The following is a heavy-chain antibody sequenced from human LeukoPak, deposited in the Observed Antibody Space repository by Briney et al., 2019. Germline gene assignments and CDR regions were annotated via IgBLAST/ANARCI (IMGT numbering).Heavy chain of an antibody. CDR2: ISGNAGST. V-gene: IGHV3-23*01. Sequence: GGSLRLSCAATGFTLSSYAMSWVRQAPGKGLEWVSLISGNAGSTYYADSVKGRFTISRDITKNTLYLQMNSLRAEDTAVYYCAKDGLQFSEWLPPLGYWGQGTLVTVSS. J-gene: IGHJ4*02. CDR3: AKDGLQFSEWLPPLGY. CDR1: GFTLSSYA. D-gene: IGHD3-3*01.